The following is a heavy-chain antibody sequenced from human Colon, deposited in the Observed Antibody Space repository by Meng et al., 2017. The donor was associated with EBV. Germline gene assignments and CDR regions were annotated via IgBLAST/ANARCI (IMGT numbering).Heavy chain of an antibody. CDR1: GGSISRIDW. Sequence: QVQLQESSPGLVKPSETLSLPCAVSGGSISRIDWWGWVRQPPGKGLEWIGETSHSGSTDYSPSLKSRVTISLDKSKNQLSLKLNSVTAADTAVYYCASSDYYRSDYWGQGTLVTVAS. CDR3: ASSDYYRSDY. V-gene: IGHV4-4*02. CDR2: TSHSGST. J-gene: IGHJ4*02. D-gene: IGHD3-22*01.